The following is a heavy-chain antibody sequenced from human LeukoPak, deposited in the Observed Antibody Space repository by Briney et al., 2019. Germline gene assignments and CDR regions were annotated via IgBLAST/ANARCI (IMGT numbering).Heavy chain of an antibody. CDR3: TKRSSTVTPKTYYFDY. V-gene: IGHV3-23*01. J-gene: IGHJ4*02. Sequence: GGSLILSCAASGFTFSSNGMSWVRQAPGKGLEWVSSITGSGGNTYCADSVKGRFTISRDNSKNTLYLQMNSLRADDTAVYYCTKRSSTVTPKTYYFDYWGQGTLVTVSS. CDR2: ITGSGGNT. D-gene: IGHD4-17*01. CDR1: GFTFSSNG.